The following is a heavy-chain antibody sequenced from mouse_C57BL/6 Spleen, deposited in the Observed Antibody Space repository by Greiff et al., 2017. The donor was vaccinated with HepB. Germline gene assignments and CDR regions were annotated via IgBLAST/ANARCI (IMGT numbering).Heavy chain of an antibody. V-gene: IGHV5-17*01. CDR1: GFTFSDYG. Sequence: EVQLQQSGGGLVKPGGSLKLSCAASGFTFSDYGMHWVRQAPEKGLEWVAYISSGSSTIYYADTVKGRFTISRDNAKNTLFLQMTSLRSEDTAMYYCARMGDGYLFAYWCQGTLVTVSA. CDR3: ARMGDGYLFAY. CDR2: ISSGSSTI. D-gene: IGHD2-3*01. J-gene: IGHJ3*01.